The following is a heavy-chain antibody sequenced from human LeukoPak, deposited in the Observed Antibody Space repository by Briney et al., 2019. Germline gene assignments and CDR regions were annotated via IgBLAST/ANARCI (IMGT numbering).Heavy chain of an antibody. V-gene: IGHV4-30-4*08. J-gene: IGHJ3*02. D-gene: IGHD3-3*01. CDR1: GGSISSGDYY. CDR3: ARTYDFWSGYEARDAFDI. Sequence: SETLSLTCTVSGGSISSGDYYWSWIRQPPGKGLEWIGYIYYSGSTYYNPSLKSRVTISVDTSKNQSSLKLSSVTAADTAVYYCARTYDFWSGYEARDAFDIWGQGTMVTVSS. CDR2: IYYSGST.